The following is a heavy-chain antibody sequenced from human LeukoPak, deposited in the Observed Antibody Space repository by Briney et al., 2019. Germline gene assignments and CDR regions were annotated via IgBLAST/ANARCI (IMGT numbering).Heavy chain of an antibody. V-gene: IGHV3-23*01. D-gene: IGHD2/OR15-2a*01. CDR1: GFTFSTYD. CDR2: ISGSGGNT. J-gene: IGHJ6*02. Sequence: GGSLRLSCAASGFTFSTYDMTWVRQAPGKGLEWVSSISGSGGNTNNADSVNGRFTISRDNSKDTLYLQMDSLRADDTAVYYCARDISAAGHYYHYYTMDVWGQGTTVTVSS. CDR3: ARDISAAGHYYHYYTMDV.